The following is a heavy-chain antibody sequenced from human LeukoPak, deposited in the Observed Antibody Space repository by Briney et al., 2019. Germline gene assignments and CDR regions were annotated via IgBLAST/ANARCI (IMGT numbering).Heavy chain of an antibody. CDR2: IRLNSGDT. J-gene: IGHJ5*02. V-gene: IGHV1-2*02. D-gene: IGHD5-24*01. CDR3: ARDMSYKELDP. CDR1: GYTFTVYF. Sequence: ASVKVSCKASGYTFTVYFIHWVRQAPGQGLEWMGCIRLNSGDTGYEQKFQGRVTMTNDTSGGTAYMELTRLTIEDTAVYYCARDMSYKELDPWGQGTLVTVAS.